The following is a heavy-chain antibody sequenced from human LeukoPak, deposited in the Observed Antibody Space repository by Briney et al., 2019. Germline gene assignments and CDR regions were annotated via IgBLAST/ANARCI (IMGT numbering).Heavy chain of an antibody. CDR3: ATPPTVTRNY. V-gene: IGHV3-23*01. CDR1: GFTFRSYG. Sequence: GSLRLSCAASGFTFRSYGMSWVRQAPGKGLQWVSTMSATGSDIHHADSVKGRFTISRDNSKNTLYLQMNSLRAEDTAVYYCATPPTVTRNYWGQGILVTVSS. CDR2: MSATGSDI. J-gene: IGHJ4*02. D-gene: IGHD4-17*01.